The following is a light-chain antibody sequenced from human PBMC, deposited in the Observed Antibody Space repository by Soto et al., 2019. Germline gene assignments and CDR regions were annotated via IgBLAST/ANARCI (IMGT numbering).Light chain of an antibody. V-gene: IGLV1-47*01. CDR2: RND. CDR3: VAWDDSLGGHVV. J-gene: IGLJ2*01. CDR1: SSNIGSNY. Sequence: QSVLTQPPSASGTPGQRVTISCSGSSSNIGSNYVYWYQQLPGTAPKLLIYRNDQRPSGVPDRFSGSKSGTSASLAISGLRSEDAADYYCVAWDDSLGGHVVFGGGTKLTVL.